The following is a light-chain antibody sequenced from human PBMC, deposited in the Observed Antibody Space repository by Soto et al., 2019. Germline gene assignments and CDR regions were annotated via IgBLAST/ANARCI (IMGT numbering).Light chain of an antibody. J-gene: IGLJ2*01. V-gene: IGLV1-51*01. CDR2: DSD. Sequence: QSVLTQPPSVSAAPGQKVTISCSGSSSNIGNNYVSWYRHLPGAAPKVVIYDSDKRPSGIPDRFSGSKSGSSATLGITGLQTGDEADYYCGTWDSSLSTVVFGGGTQLTVL. CDR1: SSNIGNNY. CDR3: GTWDSSLSTVV.